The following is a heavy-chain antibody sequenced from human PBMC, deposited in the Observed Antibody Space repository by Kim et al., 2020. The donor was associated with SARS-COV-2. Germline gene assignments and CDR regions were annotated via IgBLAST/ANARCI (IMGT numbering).Heavy chain of an antibody. D-gene: IGHD3-16*02. CDR2: INTNTGNP. Sequence: ASVKVSCKASGYTFTSYAMNWVRQAPGQGLEWMGWINTNTGNPTYAQGFTGRFVFSLDTSVSTAYLQISSLKAEDTAVYYCARHPPTAYDYVWGSYRYLVDYWGQGTLVTVSS. CDR1: GYTFTSYA. CDR3: ARHPPTAYDYVWGSYRYLVDY. V-gene: IGHV7-4-1*02. J-gene: IGHJ4*02.